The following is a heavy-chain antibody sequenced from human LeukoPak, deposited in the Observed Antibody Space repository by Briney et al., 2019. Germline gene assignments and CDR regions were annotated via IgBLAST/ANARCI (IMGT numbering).Heavy chain of an antibody. V-gene: IGHV1-2*02. CDR1: GYTFISYY. Sequence: ASVKVSCKASGYTFISYYMHWVRQAPGQGLEWMGWINPNSGGTNYAQKFQGRVTMTRDTSISTAYMDLNRLRSDDTAVYYCAKDPSSSFLVVTAIRAWFDPWGQGTLVTVSS. CDR3: AKDPSSSFLVVTAIRAWFDP. CDR2: INPNSGGT. D-gene: IGHD2-21*02. J-gene: IGHJ5*02.